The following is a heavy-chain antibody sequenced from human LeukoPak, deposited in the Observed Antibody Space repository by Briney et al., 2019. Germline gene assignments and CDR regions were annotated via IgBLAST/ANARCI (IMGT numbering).Heavy chain of an antibody. Sequence: ASVKVSCKASGYTFTGYYMYWVRQAPGQGLEWMGWINPNSGGTNYAQKFQGRVTMTRDTSISTAYMELSRLRSDDTAVYYCARVKGIAANFDYWGQGTLVTVSS. J-gene: IGHJ4*02. CDR1: GYTFTGYY. V-gene: IGHV1-2*02. CDR3: ARVKGIAANFDY. CDR2: INPNSGGT. D-gene: IGHD6-13*01.